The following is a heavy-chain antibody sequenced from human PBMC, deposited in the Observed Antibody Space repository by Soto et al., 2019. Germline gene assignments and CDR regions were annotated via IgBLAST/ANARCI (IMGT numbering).Heavy chain of an antibody. Sequence: PGGSLRLSCAASGFTFSSYWMSWVRQAPGKGLEWVANIKQDGSEKYYVDSVKGRFTISRDNAKNSLYLQMNSLRAEDTAVYYCARDPGTAAAAPLDYWGQGTLVTVSS. CDR3: ARDPGTAAAAPLDY. CDR1: GFTFSSYW. D-gene: IGHD6-13*01. V-gene: IGHV3-7*01. J-gene: IGHJ4*02. CDR2: IKQDGSEK.